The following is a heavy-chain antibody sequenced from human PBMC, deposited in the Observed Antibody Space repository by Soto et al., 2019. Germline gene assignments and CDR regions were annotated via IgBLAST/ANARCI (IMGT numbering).Heavy chain of an antibody. Sequence: SETLSLTCNSSGGPLSSFYYSWIRQAPGKGLEWIGYIYYTGSTNYNPSLKSRVTMSVDTSKNQFSLKLTSVTAADTAVYFCELNRGGAHPHDIWGQGTMVTVSS. CDR2: IYYTGST. V-gene: IGHV4-59*01. J-gene: IGHJ3*02. CDR1: GGPLSSFY. CDR3: ELNRGGAHPHDI. D-gene: IGHD2-15*01.